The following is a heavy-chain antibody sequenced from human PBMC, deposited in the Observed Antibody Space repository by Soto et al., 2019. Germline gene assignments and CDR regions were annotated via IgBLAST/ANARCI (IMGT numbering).Heavy chain of an antibody. D-gene: IGHD3-10*01. CDR1: GFTFSNTG. CDR2: IKSKTDGGTT. CDR3: ISRAIRF. J-gene: IGHJ4*02. Sequence: EVQLVESGGGLVKPGGSLRLSCAASGFTFSNTGMNWVRQVPGKGLEWVARIKSKTDGGTTDYAAPVKGRFTISRDDSKNMWNLQMNSRETEDPAVNYCISRAIRFGGQGTPVTVSS. V-gene: IGHV3-15*07.